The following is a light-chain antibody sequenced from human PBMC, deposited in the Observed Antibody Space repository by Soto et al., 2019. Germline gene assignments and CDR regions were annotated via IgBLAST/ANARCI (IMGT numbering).Light chain of an antibody. J-gene: IGLJ2*01. Sequence: QSALTQPASVSGSPGQSITISCTGTSSDVGGYNYVSWYQQHPGKAPKLMIYDVSNRPSGVSNRFSGSKSGNTASLTISGLQAEDEADYYCSSYTINSTPVVFGGGTQLTVL. CDR3: SSYTINSTPVV. V-gene: IGLV2-14*03. CDR2: DVS. CDR1: SSDVGGYNY.